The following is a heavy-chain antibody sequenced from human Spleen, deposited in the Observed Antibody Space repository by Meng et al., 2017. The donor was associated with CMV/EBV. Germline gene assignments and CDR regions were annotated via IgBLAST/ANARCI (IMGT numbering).Heavy chain of an antibody. J-gene: IGHJ4*02. CDR2: ISSSGSTI. CDR3: ARLGHSYGTYYFDY. D-gene: IGHD5-18*01. Sequence: GGSLRLSCAVSGFTFSSYEMNWVRQAPGKGLEWVSYISSSGSTIYYADSVKGRFTISRDNAKNSLYLQMNSLRTEDTAVYYCARLGHSYGTYYFDYWGQGTRVTVSS. CDR1: GFTFSSYE. V-gene: IGHV3-48*03.